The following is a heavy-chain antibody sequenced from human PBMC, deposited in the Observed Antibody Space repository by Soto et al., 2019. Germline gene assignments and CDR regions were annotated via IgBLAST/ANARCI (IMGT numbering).Heavy chain of an antibody. J-gene: IGHJ4*02. CDR3: ARALTYYYDSSGYSPYFDY. CDR2: IEPSDSYT. Sequence: GESLKISCKGSGYSFTSYWISWVRQMPGKGLEWMGRIEPSDSYTNYSPSFQGHVTISADKSVSTAYLQWSSLKASDTAMYYCARALTYYYDSSGYSPYFDYWGQGTLVTVSS. CDR1: GYSFTSYW. D-gene: IGHD3-22*01. V-gene: IGHV5-10-1*01.